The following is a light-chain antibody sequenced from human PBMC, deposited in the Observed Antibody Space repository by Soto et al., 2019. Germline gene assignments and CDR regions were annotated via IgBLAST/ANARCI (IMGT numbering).Light chain of an antibody. CDR2: YDS. CDR3: QVWDSSSDHRGV. J-gene: IGLJ1*01. Sequence: SYELTQPPSVSVAPGKTASITCGGNNIGSKTVHWYQQKPGQAPVLFIYYDSDRPSGIPERFSGSNSGNTATLTISRVEAGDEADYYCQVWDSSSDHRGVFGTGTKLTVL. CDR1: NIGSKT. V-gene: IGLV3-21*04.